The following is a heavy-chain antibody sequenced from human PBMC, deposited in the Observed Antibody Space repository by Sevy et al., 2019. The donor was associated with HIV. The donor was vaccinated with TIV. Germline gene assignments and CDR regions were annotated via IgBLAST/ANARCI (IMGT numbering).Heavy chain of an antibody. CDR3: SAGRSEHY. CDR2: IKQDGSEK. V-gene: IGHV3-7*01. Sequence: GGSLRLSCAASGFTFSSYGMSWVRQAPGKGLEWVANIKQDGSEKYYVDSVKGRFTISRDNAKNSLYLQMNSLRAEDTAVYYCSAGRSEHYWGQGTLVTVSS. J-gene: IGHJ4*02. CDR1: GFTFSSYG. D-gene: IGHD1-26*01.